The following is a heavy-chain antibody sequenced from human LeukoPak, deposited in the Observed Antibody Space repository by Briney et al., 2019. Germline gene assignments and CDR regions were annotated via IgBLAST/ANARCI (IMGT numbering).Heavy chain of an antibody. J-gene: IGHJ4*02. Sequence: SVKVSCKASGGTFSSYAISWVRQAPGQGLEWMGRIIPILGIANYAQKFQGRVTITADKSTSTAYMELSSLRPEDTAVYYCARDGAQVATTYFDYWGQGTLVTVSS. CDR3: ARDGAQVATTYFDY. CDR2: IIPILGIA. D-gene: IGHD5-12*01. CDR1: GGTFSSYA. V-gene: IGHV1-69*04.